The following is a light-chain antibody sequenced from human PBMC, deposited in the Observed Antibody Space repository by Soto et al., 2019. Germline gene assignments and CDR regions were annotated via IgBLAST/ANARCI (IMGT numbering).Light chain of an antibody. V-gene: IGKV3-20*01. CDR2: GAS. Sequence: EIVLTQSPGTLSLSPGERATLSCSASQSVRSGYFAWYQQKPGQAPRLLIVGASIRATGIPDRFSGSGSGTDFTLTISRLEPEDFALYYCQQYGSSAPITFGQGTRLEIK. J-gene: IGKJ5*01. CDR1: QSVRSGY. CDR3: QQYGSSAPIT.